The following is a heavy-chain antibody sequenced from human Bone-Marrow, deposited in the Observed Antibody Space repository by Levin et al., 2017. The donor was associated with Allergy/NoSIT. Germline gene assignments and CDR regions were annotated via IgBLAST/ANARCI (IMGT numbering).Heavy chain of an antibody. CDR1: GFTFSWSW. J-gene: IGHJ4*02. CDR2: LDTGGTNI. D-gene: IGHD4-23*01. V-gene: IGHV3-74*03. CDR3: AREYYDGTTYLDY. Sequence: PGGSLRLSCAASGFTFSWSWMHWVRQAPGKGLVWVSRLDTGGTNIEYADSVRGRFIISRDNAQNTLYLQMNTLRADDTAIYYCAREYYDGTTYLDYWGQGTLVTVSS.